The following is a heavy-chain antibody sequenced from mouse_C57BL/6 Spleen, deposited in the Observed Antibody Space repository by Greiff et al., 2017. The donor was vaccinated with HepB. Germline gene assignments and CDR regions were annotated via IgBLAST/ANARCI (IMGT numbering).Heavy chain of an antibody. D-gene: IGHD2-1*01. CDR2: ISYDGSN. Sequence: EVKLQESGPGLVKPSQSLSLTCSVTGYSITSGYYWNWIRQFPGNKLEWMGYISYDGSNNYNPSLKNRISITRDTSKNQFFLKLNSVTTEDTATYYCARDYGNYVNAMDYWGQGTSVTVSS. CDR3: ARDYGNYVNAMDY. J-gene: IGHJ4*01. V-gene: IGHV3-6*01. CDR1: GYSITSGYY.